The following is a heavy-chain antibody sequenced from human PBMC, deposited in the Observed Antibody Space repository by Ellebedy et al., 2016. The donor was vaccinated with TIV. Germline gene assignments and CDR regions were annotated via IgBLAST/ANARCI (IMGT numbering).Heavy chain of an antibody. CDR3: ARFEYCSGGSCYYFDY. Sequence: PGGSLRLSCAASGFTFDDYGMSWVRQAPGKGLEWVSGINWNGGSTGYADSVKGRFTISRDNAKNSLYLQMNSLRAEDTALYYCARFEYCSGGSCYYFDYWGQGTLVTVSS. CDR1: GFTFDDYG. CDR2: INWNGGST. D-gene: IGHD2-15*01. J-gene: IGHJ4*02. V-gene: IGHV3-20*04.